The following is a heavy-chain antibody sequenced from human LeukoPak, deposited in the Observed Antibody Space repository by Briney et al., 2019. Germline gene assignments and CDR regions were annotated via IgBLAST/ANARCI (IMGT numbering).Heavy chain of an antibody. Sequence: SETLSLTCSVSGGSISSSRYYWGWIRQPPGKGLEGIGRIYYSGGTYYNPSLKSRVTISADTSKNQFSLKLRSVTATDTAVYYCARQPYNWNYPPYFDYWGQGTLVTVSS. V-gene: IGHV4-39*01. CDR3: ARQPYNWNYPPYFDY. D-gene: IGHD1-7*01. J-gene: IGHJ4*02. CDR1: GGSISSSRYY. CDR2: IYYSGGT.